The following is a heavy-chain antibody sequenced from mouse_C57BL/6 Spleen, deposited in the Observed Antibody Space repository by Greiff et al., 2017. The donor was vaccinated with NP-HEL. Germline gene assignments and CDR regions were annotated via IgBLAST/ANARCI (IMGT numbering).Heavy chain of an antibody. CDR1: GYTFTDYN. V-gene: IGHV1-22*01. CDR3: ARGEYYFDD. J-gene: IGHJ2*01. CDR2: INPNNGGT. Sequence: EVQLQQSGPELVKPGASVKMSCKASGYTFTDYNMHWVKPSHGKSLEWIGYINPNNGGTSYNQKFKGKATLTVNKSSRTAYMELRSLTSEDSAVYYCARGEYYFDDWGQGTTLTVSS.